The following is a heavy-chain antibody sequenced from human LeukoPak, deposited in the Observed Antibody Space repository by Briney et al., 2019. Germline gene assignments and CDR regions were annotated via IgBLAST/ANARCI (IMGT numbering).Heavy chain of an antibody. Sequence: ASVKVSCKASGGTFSSYAISWVRQAPGQGLEWMGGIIPIFGTANYAQKFQGRVTITADESTSTAYMELSSLRSEDTAVYYCASDLSGYSYGYVGSYYYGMDVWGQGTTVTVSS. D-gene: IGHD5-18*01. CDR3: ASDLSGYSYGYVGSYYYGMDV. J-gene: IGHJ6*02. CDR1: GGTFSSYA. CDR2: IIPIFGTA. V-gene: IGHV1-69*13.